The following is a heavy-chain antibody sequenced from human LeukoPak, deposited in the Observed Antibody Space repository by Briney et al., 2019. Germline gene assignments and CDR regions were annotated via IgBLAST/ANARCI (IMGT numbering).Heavy chain of an antibody. CDR2: NYYSGST. CDR1: GGSISSGGFY. CDR3: ARERCSSSDYCALDV. J-gene: IGHJ6*02. V-gene: IGHV4-31*03. Sequence: PSQTLPLTCTVSGGSISSGGFYWSWIRQHPGKGLEWIGYNYYSGSTYYNPSLKSRVSISVDTSKNQFSLKLSSVTGADTAVYYCARERCSSSDYCALDVWGQGTTVTVSS. D-gene: IGHD2-2*01.